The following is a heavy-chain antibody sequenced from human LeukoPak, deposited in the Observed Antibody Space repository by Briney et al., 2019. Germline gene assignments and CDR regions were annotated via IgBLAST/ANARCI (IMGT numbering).Heavy chain of an antibody. Sequence: GGSLRLSCAASGFTFSSYAMHWVRQAPGKGLEWVAVISYDGSNKYYADSVKGRFTISRDNSKNTLYLQMNSLRAEDTAVYYCAKGWGGYYYYMDVWGKGTTVTISS. CDR3: AKGWGGYYYYMDV. D-gene: IGHD3-16*01. V-gene: IGHV3-30*04. CDR2: ISYDGSNK. CDR1: GFTFSSYA. J-gene: IGHJ6*03.